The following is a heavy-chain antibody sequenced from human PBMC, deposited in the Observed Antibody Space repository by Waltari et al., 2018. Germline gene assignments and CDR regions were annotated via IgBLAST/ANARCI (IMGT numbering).Heavy chain of an antibody. V-gene: IGHV1-69-2*01. Sequence: EVQLVQSGAEVKKPGATVKISCKASGYTFTDYYMHWVHQAPGKGLEWMGRVDPEDCETIYAEKFQGRVTITADTSTDTAYMELSSLRSEDTAVYYCARSYYYYYYMDVWGKGTTVTVSS. CDR1: GYTFTDYY. CDR3: ARSYYYYYYMDV. J-gene: IGHJ6*03. CDR2: VDPEDCET.